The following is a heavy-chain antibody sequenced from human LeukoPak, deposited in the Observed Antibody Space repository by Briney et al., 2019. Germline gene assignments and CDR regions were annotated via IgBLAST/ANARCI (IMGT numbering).Heavy chain of an antibody. CDR3: AKDSVAYCGGDCYSLFDY. D-gene: IGHD2-21*01. CDR1: GFTFSSYW. J-gene: IGHJ4*02. CDR2: IRYDGSSK. V-gene: IGHV3-30*02. Sequence: GGSLRLSCAASGFTFSSYWMSWVRQAPGKGLEWVAFIRYDGSSKHYADSVKGRFTISRDNSKNTLYLQMNSLRAEDTAVYYCAKDSVAYCGGDCYSLFDYWGQGTLVTVSS.